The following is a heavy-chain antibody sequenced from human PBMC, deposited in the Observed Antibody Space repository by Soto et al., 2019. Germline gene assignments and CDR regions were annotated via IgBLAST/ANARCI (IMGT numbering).Heavy chain of an antibody. CDR1: GGSISSYY. V-gene: IGHV4-59*08. J-gene: IGHJ4*02. Sequence: PSETLSLTCTVSGGSISSYYWSWIRQPPGKGLEWIGYIYYSGSTNYNPSLKSRVTISVDTSKNQFSLKLSSVTAADTAVYYCARHFAYYYGSGSLDYWGQGTLVTVSS. CDR2: IYYSGST. CDR3: ARHFAYYYGSGSLDY. D-gene: IGHD3-10*01.